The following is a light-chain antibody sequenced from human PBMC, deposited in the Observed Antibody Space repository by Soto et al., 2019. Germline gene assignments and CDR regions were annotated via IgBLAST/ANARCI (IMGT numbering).Light chain of an antibody. CDR2: GAS. CDR1: QSISSY. V-gene: IGKV1-39*01. CDR3: QQSYSTPRT. J-gene: IGKJ2*01. Sequence: DIQMTQSPSSLSASVGDRVTITCRASQSISSYLNWYQQKPGKAPKLLIYGASSLQSGVPSRFSGSGSGTDFTLTISSLQPEDFATYYFQQSYSTPRTFGQGTKLEIK.